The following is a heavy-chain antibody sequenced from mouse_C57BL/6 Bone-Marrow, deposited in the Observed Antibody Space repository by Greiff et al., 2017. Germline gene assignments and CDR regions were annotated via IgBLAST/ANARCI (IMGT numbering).Heavy chain of an antibody. V-gene: IGHV1-54*01. J-gene: IGHJ2*01. Sequence: QVQLQQSGAELVRPGTSVKVSCKASGYAFTNYLIEWVKQRPGQGLEWIGVINPGSGGTNYNEKFKGKATLTADKSSSTAYMQLSSLTSEYSAVYVCARLLRYWGQGTTLTVSS. CDR2: INPGSGGT. CDR3: ARLLRY. CDR1: GYAFTNYL. D-gene: IGHD1-1*01.